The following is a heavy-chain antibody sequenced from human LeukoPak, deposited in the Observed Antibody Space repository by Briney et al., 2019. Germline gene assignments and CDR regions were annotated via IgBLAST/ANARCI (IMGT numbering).Heavy chain of an antibody. CDR1: GGSFSGYY. CDR2: INHSGST. Sequence: SETLSLTCAVYGGSFSGYYWSWIRQPPGKGLEWIGEINHSGSTNYNPSLKSRVTISVDTSKNQFPLKLSSVTAADTAVYYCARGRMSDIVVVPAAFFDYWGQGTLVTVSS. CDR3: ARGRMSDIVVVPAAFFDY. D-gene: IGHD2-2*01. V-gene: IGHV4-34*01. J-gene: IGHJ4*02.